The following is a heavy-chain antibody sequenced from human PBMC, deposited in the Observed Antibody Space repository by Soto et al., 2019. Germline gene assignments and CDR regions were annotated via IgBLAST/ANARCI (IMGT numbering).Heavy chain of an antibody. CDR2: IYYSGST. V-gene: IGHV4-59*01. Sequence: PSETLSLTCTVSGGSISSYYWSWIRQPPGKGLEWIGYIYYSGSTNYNPSLKSRVTISVDTSKNQFSLKLSSVTAADTAVYYCARAFGNSWVDSWGQGTLVNVSS. CDR1: GGSISSYY. D-gene: IGHD3-3*01. J-gene: IGHJ4*02. CDR3: ARAFGNSWVDS.